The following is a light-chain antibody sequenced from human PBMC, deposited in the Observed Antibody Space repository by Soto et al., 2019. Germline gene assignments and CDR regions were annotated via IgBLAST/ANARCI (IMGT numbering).Light chain of an antibody. J-gene: IGKJ4*01. CDR2: GAS. CDR1: ETVATN. V-gene: IGKV3-11*01. Sequence: VMTQSPATLSVSPLERATLSCWASETVATNLAWYQQKPGQAPRLLISGASTRAAGISDRFSGSGSGTDFTLTISSLEPEDFAVYYCQQRSNWPLTFGGGTKVDI. CDR3: QQRSNWPLT.